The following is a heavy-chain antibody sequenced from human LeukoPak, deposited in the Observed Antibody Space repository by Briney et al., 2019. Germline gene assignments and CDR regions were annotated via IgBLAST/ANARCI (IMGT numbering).Heavy chain of an antibody. Sequence: GGSLRLSCAASGFTVSSNYMSWIRQAPGKGQEWVSIIHSVCSTYYADSVKGRFPISRDNSKNTLYLQMNSLRAEDTAVYYCARDPAPYYYDSSTYAQWGQGTLVTVSS. V-gene: IGHV3-66*01. CDR3: ARDPAPYYYDSSTYAQ. CDR2: IHSVCST. J-gene: IGHJ4*02. D-gene: IGHD3-22*01. CDR1: GFTVSSNY.